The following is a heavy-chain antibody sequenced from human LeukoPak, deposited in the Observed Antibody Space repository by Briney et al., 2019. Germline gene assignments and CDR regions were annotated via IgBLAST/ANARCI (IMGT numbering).Heavy chain of an antibody. V-gene: IGHV4-61*01. J-gene: IGHJ4*02. CDR1: GGSVSSGSYY. CDR3: ARSRGGSSLDY. Sequence: PSETLSLTCTVSGGSVSSGSYYWSWIRQPPGKGLEWIGDCNYSGSTNYNPSLKSRVTISVDTSKNQFSLKVTSVTAADTAVYYCARSRGGSSLDYWGQGALVTVSP. D-gene: IGHD5-24*01. CDR2: CNYSGST.